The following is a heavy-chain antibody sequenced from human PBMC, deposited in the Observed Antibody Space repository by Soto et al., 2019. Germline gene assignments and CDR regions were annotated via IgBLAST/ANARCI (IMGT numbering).Heavy chain of an antibody. CDR1: GGTFSSYT. Sequence: QVQLVQSGAEVKKPGYSVKVSCKASGGTFSSYTISWVRQAPGQGLEWMGRIIPILGIANYAQKFQGRVTITADKSTSTAYMELISLRSEDTAVYYFARGSGMGWYFDYWGQGTLITVSS. CDR2: IIPILGIA. D-gene: IGHD3-10*01. V-gene: IGHV1-69*02. J-gene: IGHJ4*02. CDR3: ARGSGMGWYFDY.